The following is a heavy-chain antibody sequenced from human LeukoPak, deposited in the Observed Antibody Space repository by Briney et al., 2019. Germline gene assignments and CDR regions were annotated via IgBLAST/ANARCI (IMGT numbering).Heavy chain of an antibody. CDR2: ISGSGDET. Sequence: PGGSLRLSCAASGFTFSIYAMSWVRQAPGKGLEWVSAISGSGDETFYADSVKGRFTISRDSAKNSLYLQMNSLRAEDTAVYYCARSIDVDYWGQGTLVTVSS. V-gene: IGHV3-23*01. J-gene: IGHJ4*02. CDR1: GFTFSIYA. CDR3: ARSIDVDY. D-gene: IGHD2-21*01.